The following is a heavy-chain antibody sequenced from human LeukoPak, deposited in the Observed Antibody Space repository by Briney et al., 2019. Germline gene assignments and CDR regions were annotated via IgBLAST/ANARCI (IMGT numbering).Heavy chain of an antibody. CDR2: INPGGGST. V-gene: IGHV1-46*03. D-gene: IGHD6-19*01. Sequence: GASVKVSCKASGYTFTSYYMHWVRQAPGQGLEWMGIINPGGGSTSYAQKFQGRVTMTRDTSTSTVYMELSSLRSEDTAVYYCATLIAVAGPFDYWGQGTLVTVSS. J-gene: IGHJ4*02. CDR1: GYTFTSYY. CDR3: ATLIAVAGPFDY.